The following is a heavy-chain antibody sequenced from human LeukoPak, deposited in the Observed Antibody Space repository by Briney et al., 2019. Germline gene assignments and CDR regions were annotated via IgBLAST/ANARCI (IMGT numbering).Heavy chain of an antibody. CDR1: GFTFSSHS. CDR2: ISSSSSYI. Sequence: PGGSLRLSCAASGFTFSSHSMNWVRQAPGKGLEWVSSISSSSSYIYYADSVKGRFTISRDNAKNSLYLQMNSLRAEDTAVYYCASDSRARYSSGWYNWFDPWGQGTLVTVSS. D-gene: IGHD6-19*01. CDR3: ASDSRARYSSGWYNWFDP. V-gene: IGHV3-21*01. J-gene: IGHJ5*02.